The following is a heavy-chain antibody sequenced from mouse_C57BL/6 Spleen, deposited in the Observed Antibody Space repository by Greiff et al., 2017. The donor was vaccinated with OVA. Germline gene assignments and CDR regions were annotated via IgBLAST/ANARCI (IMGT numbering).Heavy chain of an antibody. D-gene: IGHD1-1*01. CDR1: GFTFSDYG. CDR2: ISSGSSTI. J-gene: IGHJ1*03. V-gene: IGHV5-17*01. CDR3: ARPNSYYYGSSYWYFDV. Sequence: EVQGVESGGGLVKPGGSLKLSCAASGFTFSDYGMHWVRQAPEKGLEWVAYISSGSSTIYYADTVKGRFTISRDNAKNTLFLQMTSLRSEDTAMYYCARPNSYYYGSSYWYFDVWGTGTTVTVSS.